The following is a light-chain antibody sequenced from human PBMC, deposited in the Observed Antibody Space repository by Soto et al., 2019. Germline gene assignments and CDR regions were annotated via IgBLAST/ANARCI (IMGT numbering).Light chain of an antibody. J-gene: IGLJ2*01. V-gene: IGLV4-69*01. Sequence: QPVLTQSPSASASLGASVKLTCTLNSGHSNNAIACHQQQPEKGPRYLMKLNSDGSHSKGDGIPDRFSGSSSGAERYLTISSLQSEDEADYYCQTYDAGIQVFGGGTKLTVL. CDR2: LNSDGSH. CDR3: QTYDAGIQV. CDR1: SGHSNNA.